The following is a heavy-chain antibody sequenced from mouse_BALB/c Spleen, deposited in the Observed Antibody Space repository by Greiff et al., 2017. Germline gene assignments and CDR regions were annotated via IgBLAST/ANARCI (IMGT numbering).Heavy chain of an antibody. CDR1: GYSITSDYV. J-gene: IGHJ1*01. D-gene: IGHD1-1*01. CDR2: ISYSGST. Sequence: EVQLQESGPGLVKPSQSLSLTCTVTGYSITSDYVWNCIRQFPGNKLEWMGYISYSGSTSYNPSLKSRISITRDTSKNQFFLQLNSVTTEDTATYYCARDWITTGYFDVWGAGTTVTVSS. V-gene: IGHV3-2*02. CDR3: ARDWITTGYFDV.